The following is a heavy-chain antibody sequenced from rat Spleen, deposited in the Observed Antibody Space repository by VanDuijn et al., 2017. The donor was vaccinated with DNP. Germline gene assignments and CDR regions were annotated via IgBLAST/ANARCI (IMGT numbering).Heavy chain of an antibody. CDR1: GFTFSNYY. Sequence: EVQLVESGGGLVQSGRSLKLSCAASGFTFSNYYMAWVRQAPKKGLEWVATISTSGSRTYYPDSVKGRFTISRDNAKSSLYLQMNSLKSEDTATYYCASSYSQDFWYFDFWGPGTMVTVSS. V-gene: IGHV5-25*01. CDR3: ASSYSQDFWYFDF. D-gene: IGHD1-7*01. J-gene: IGHJ1*01. CDR2: ISTSGSRT.